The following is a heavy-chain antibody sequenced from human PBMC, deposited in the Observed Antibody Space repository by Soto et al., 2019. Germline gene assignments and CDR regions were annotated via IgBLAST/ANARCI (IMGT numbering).Heavy chain of an antibody. J-gene: IGHJ4*02. Sequence: QLQLQESGPGLVKPSETLSLTCTVSGGSISSSSYYWGWIRQPPGKGLEWIGSIYYSGSTYYNPSLKSRVTIDVDTSQNQFSLKLSYVTAADTAVYYCASQILGYCSSTSCYGGAIGYWGQGTLVTVSS. CDR1: GGSISSSSYY. D-gene: IGHD2-2*01. CDR3: ASQILGYCSSTSCYGGAIGY. CDR2: IYYSGST. V-gene: IGHV4-39*01.